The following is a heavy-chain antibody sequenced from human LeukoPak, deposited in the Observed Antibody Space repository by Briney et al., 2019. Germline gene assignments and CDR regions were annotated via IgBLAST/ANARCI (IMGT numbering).Heavy chain of an antibody. J-gene: IGHJ4*02. Sequence: PGGSLRLSCVASGFAFSSSSMNWVRQAPGKGLEWVSCISSTSSYIYYADSVKGRFTISRDNAKNSLYLQMNSLRAEDTAVYYCANLGGLPGYFDYWGQGTLVTVSS. CDR3: ANLGGLPGYFDY. V-gene: IGHV3-21*04. D-gene: IGHD3-16*01. CDR2: ISSTSSYI. CDR1: GFAFSSSS.